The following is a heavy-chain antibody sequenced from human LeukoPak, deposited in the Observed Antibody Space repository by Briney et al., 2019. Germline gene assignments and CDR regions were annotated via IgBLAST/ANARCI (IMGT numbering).Heavy chain of an antibody. J-gene: IGHJ4*02. V-gene: IGHV1-46*01. CDR1: GYTFTSYY. CDR2: INPSGGST. CDR3: AREGYNSGYFETTFDY. Sequence: GASVKVSCKASGYTFTSYYMHWVRQAPGQGLEWMGIINPSGGSTSYAQKFQGRVTMTRDMSTSTVYMELSSLRSEDTAVYYCAREGYNSGYFETTFDYWGQGTLVTVSS. D-gene: IGHD3-22*01.